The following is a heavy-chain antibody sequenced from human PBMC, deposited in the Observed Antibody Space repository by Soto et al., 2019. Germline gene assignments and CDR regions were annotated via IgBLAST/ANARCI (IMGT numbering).Heavy chain of an antibody. J-gene: IGHJ4*02. CDR1: GGTFSSYA. CDR2: IIPIFCTA. V-gene: IGHV1-69*13. Sequence: SVKVSXKASGGTFSSYAISWVRQAPGQGLEWMGGIIPIFCTANYAQKFQGRVTITADESTSTAYMELSSLRSEDTAVYYCATQSKERIQLWFRLDYWGQGTLVTVSS. CDR3: ATQSKERIQLWFRLDY. D-gene: IGHD5-18*01.